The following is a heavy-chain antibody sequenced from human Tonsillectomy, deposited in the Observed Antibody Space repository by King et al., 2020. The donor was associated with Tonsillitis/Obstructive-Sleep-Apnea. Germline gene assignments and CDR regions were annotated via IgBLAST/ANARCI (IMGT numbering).Heavy chain of an antibody. Sequence: QLVQSGAEVKKPGASVYVSCKASGYTFTSYGLSWVRQAPGQGLEWMGWISAYNDNTNYAQKFQGRVTMTTDTSTSTAYMQLRNLRSDDTAVYYCARVRVPTATYLGAYSGQGTLATASS. CDR1: GYTFTSYG. D-gene: IGHD1-26*01. CDR2: ISAYNDNT. V-gene: IGHV1-18*01. J-gene: IGHJ4*02. CDR3: ARVRVPTATYLGAY.